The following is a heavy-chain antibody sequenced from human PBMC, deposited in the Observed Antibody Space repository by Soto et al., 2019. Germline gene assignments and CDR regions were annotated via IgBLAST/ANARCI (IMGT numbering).Heavy chain of an antibody. CDR1: GFTFSSYW. V-gene: IGHV3-7*05. CDR2: IKQDGSEK. D-gene: IGHD3-16*02. Sequence: EVQLVESGGGLVQPGGSLRLSCAASGFTFSSYWMSWVRQAPGKGLEWVANIKQDGSEKYYVDSVKGRFTISRDNAKNSLYLQMNSLRAEDTAVYYCARDRGDYDYVWGSYRHTGAFDIWGQGTMVTVSS. CDR3: ARDRGDYDYVWGSYRHTGAFDI. J-gene: IGHJ3*02.